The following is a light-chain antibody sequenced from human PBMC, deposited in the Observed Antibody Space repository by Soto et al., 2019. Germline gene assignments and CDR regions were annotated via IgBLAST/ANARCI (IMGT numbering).Light chain of an antibody. V-gene: IGLV2-11*01. CDR2: DVN. Sequence: QSALTQPRSVSGSPGQSVTISCTGTSSDVGGYNYVSWYQQHPGKAPTLIIYDVNRRPSGVPDRFSGSKSGNTASLTISGLQAEDEADYYCCSYAGSYTYVFGTGTKVTVL. CDR3: CSYAGSYTYV. CDR1: SSDVGGYNY. J-gene: IGLJ1*01.